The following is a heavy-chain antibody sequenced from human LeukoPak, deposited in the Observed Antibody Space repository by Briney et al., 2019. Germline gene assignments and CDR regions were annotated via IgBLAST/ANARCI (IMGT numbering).Heavy chain of an antibody. V-gene: IGHV4-38-2*02. Sequence: PSETLSLTCTVSGSSINTPYYWAWIRQPPGEGLEWIGNIFHGVTTFYNPSLMNRVAISVDTSKNQFSLKLTSVTAADTAVYYCATQLGYCSGGSCYSEDYWGQGTLVTVSS. CDR1: GSSINTPYY. J-gene: IGHJ4*02. CDR2: IFHGVTT. D-gene: IGHD2-15*01. CDR3: ATQLGYCSGGSCYSEDY.